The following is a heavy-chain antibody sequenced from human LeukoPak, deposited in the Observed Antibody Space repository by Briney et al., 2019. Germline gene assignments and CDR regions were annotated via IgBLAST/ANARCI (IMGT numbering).Heavy chain of an antibody. CDR1: GFSLSTSGMS. Sequence: ESGPALVKPTQTLTLTCTFSGFSLSTSGMSVNWIRQPPGKALEWLARIDCDDDKYYSTSLKTRLTISKDTSKNQVVLTLTNMDPVDTATYYCARIRYYYDSSGYSSTYYFDYWGQGTLVTVSS. CDR3: ARIRYYYDSSGYSSTYYFDY. CDR2: IDCDDDK. J-gene: IGHJ4*02. V-gene: IGHV2-70*11. D-gene: IGHD3-22*01.